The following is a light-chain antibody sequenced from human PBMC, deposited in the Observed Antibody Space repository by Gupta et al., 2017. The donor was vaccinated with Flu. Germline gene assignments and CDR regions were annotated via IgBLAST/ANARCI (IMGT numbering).Light chain of an antibody. CDR2: FAS. J-gene: IGKJ5*01. CDR1: QSVSSY. CDR3: QQSYTVTIT. Sequence: DIEMTQSPSSLSASVGDRITITCRASQSVSSYLNWFHQKPGKAPKLLINFASVLQSGVPSRFSGSGFGTDFTLTINSLQPEDFGTYYCQQSYTVTITFGQGTRLEIK. V-gene: IGKV1-39*01.